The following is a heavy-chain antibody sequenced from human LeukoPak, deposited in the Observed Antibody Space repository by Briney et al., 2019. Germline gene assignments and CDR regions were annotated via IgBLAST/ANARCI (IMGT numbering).Heavy chain of an antibody. V-gene: IGHV3-23*01. D-gene: IGHD6-13*01. CDR1: GFTFSSYA. CDR2: ISGSGGST. Sequence: PGGSLRLSCAASGFTFSSYAMSWVRQAPGKGLEWVSAISGSGGSTYYADSVKGRFTISRDNSKNALYLQMNSLRAEDTAVYYCARVGLFSSRDGMDVWGQGTTVTVSS. J-gene: IGHJ6*02. CDR3: ARVGLFSSRDGMDV.